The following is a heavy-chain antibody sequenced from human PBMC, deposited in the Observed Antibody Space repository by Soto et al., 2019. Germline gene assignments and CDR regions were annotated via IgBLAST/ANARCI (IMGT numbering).Heavy chain of an antibody. Sequence: GESLKISCQGSGYIFTNYWITWVRQMPGKGLERMGTVDPSDSSAVYSPSFQGHVSISVDEAINTVYLHWSSLKAPDTAIYYCFILYGAARRGFDYWGPGTLVTVSS. CDR2: VDPSDSSA. V-gene: IGHV5-10-1*01. CDR3: FILYGAARRGFDY. CDR1: GYIFTNYW. J-gene: IGHJ4*02. D-gene: IGHD2-8*01.